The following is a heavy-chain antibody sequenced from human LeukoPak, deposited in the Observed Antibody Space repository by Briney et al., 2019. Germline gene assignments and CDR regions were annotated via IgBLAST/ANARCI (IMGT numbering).Heavy chain of an antibody. V-gene: IGHV1-46*01. CDR2: INPSGGST. Sequence: GASVKVSCKASGYTFTSYYMHWVRQAPGQGLEWMGIINPSGGSTSYAQKFQGRVTMTRDTSTSTVYMELSSLRSKDTAVYYCARAFTIFGVVIPPADYWGQGTLVTVSS. D-gene: IGHD3-3*01. CDR3: ARAFTIFGVVIPPADY. J-gene: IGHJ4*02. CDR1: GYTFTSYY.